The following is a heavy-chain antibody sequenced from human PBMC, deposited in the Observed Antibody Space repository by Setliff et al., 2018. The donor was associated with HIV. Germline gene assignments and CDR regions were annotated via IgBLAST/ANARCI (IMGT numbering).Heavy chain of an antibody. J-gene: IGHJ4*02. CDR3: ARDGFWSGYIDY. D-gene: IGHD3-3*01. V-gene: IGHV4-61*02. Sequence: SETLSLTCTFSGGSINSTSYYWSWIRQPAGKGLEWIGRIYTSGSTNYNPSLKSRVTMSVDTSKNQFSLKLSSVTAADTAVYYCARDGFWSGYIDYWGQGTPVTVSS. CDR2: IYTSGST. CDR1: GGSINSTSYY.